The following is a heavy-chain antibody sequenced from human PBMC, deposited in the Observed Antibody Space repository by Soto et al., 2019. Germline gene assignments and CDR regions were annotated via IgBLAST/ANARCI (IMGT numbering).Heavy chain of an antibody. V-gene: IGHV3-7*05. J-gene: IGHJ6*02. CDR3: VREEKGMDV. CDR1: GFTLSRHW. Sequence: PGGSLRLSCAASGFTLSRHWMSWVRQAPGKGLEWVANIKRDGSEKYYVDSVKGRFTISRDNAKNSLYLQMNSLRAEDTAVYYCVREEKGMDVWGQGTTVTVSS. CDR2: IKRDGSEK.